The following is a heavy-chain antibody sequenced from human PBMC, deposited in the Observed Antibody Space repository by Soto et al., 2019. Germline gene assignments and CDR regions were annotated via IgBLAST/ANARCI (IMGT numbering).Heavy chain of an antibody. CDR2: ISHDGNNK. J-gene: IGHJ4*02. CDR1: GFTFSSHI. V-gene: IGHV3-30-3*01. CDR3: ARDDEGGSDCDLGY. D-gene: IGHD1-26*01. Sequence: QVQLVESGGGVVQPGRSLRLSCAASGFTFSSHIMHWVRQTPGKGLEWMTFISHDGNNKYYADSVKGRFTISRDNSENTLYLQVDSLRVEDTAVYYCARDDEGGSDCDLGYWGQGTLVTVSS.